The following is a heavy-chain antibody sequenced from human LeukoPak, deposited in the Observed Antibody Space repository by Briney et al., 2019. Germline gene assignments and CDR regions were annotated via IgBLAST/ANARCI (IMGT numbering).Heavy chain of an antibody. CDR2: INVGNGNT. D-gene: IGHD1-26*01. CDR1: GYIFTSYA. CDR3: ARDKQRAGGDLYYGMDV. V-gene: IGHV1-3*01. J-gene: IGHJ6*02. Sequence: ASVKVSCKASGYIFTSYAMHWVRQAPGQRLEWMGWINVGNGNTKYSQNFQGRVTITKDTSASTAHMELSSLRSEDSAVYYCARDKQRAGGDLYYGMDVWGQGTTVTVSS.